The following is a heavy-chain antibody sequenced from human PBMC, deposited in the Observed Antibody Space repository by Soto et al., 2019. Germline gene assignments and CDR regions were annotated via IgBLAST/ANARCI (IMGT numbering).Heavy chain of an antibody. D-gene: IGHD3-16*01. CDR3: ERGSFLITFVGVVRGYFAH. J-gene: IGHJ4*02. CDR1: AASVSGTNW. V-gene: IGHV4-4*02. CDR2: SNHNGVT. Sequence: PSETLSLACVVSAASVSGTNWWSWIRQSPGKGLEWIGGSNHNGVTNYNPSLKSRVNLSVDKSKNQFSLKLSSVTSADKAVYQCERGSFLITFVGVVRGYFAHWSQGNLVTVS.